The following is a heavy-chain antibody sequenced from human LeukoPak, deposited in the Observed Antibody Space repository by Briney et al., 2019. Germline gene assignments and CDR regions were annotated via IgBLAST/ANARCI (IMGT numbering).Heavy chain of an antibody. J-gene: IGHJ5*02. CDR3: ARHGGYDFWRGGGFDP. CDR2: IYTRGTT. CDR1: GGSISSYY. D-gene: IGHD3-3*01. Sequence: SETLSLTCTVSGGSISSYYWSWIRQPPGRGLEWIGYIYTRGTTTYNPSLKSRVIISVDTSKNQFSLKLSSVTAADAAVYYCARHGGYDFWRGGGFDPWGQGTLVTVSS. V-gene: IGHV4-4*09.